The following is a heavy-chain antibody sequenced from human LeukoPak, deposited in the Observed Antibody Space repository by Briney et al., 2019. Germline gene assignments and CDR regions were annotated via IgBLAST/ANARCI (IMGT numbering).Heavy chain of an antibody. Sequence: SETLSLTCTVSGDSITSYYWSWIRQPPGKGLEGIGYIYYSGSTNHNPSLKSRVTISLDTSKNQLSLKLSSVTAADTAVYYCAGGGSSWDYYFDYWGQGTLVTVSS. CDR3: AGGGSSWDYYFDY. D-gene: IGHD6-13*01. V-gene: IGHV4-59*01. J-gene: IGHJ4*02. CDR1: GDSITSYY. CDR2: IYYSGST.